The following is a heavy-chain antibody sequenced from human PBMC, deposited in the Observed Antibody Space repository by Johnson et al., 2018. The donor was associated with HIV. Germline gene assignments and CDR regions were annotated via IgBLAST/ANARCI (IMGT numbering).Heavy chain of an antibody. CDR2: IKQGGSKK. Sequence: VQLVESGGGLVQPGGSLRLSCAASGCTFSNYWMTWVRQAPGKGLEWVANIKQGGSKKYYVESVKGRFTISRDNAKNSLYLQMNSLRAEDTAVYYCAREGVGCSSTSCYDAFDIWGQGTMVTVSS. D-gene: IGHD2-2*01. J-gene: IGHJ3*02. CDR3: AREGVGCSSTSCYDAFDI. CDR1: GCTFSNYW. V-gene: IGHV3-7*01.